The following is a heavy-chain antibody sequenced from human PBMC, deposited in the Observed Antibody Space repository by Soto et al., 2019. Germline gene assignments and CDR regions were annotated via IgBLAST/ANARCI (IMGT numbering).Heavy chain of an antibody. Sequence: QVQLVQSGAEVKKPGSSVKVSCKASGGTFSSYAISWVRQAPGQGLEWMGGIIPIFGTANYAQKFQGRVTITADESTSTAYMELSSLRSEDTAVYYCARDTTPTNHYYDSSGYFDYWGQGTLVTVSS. V-gene: IGHV1-69*01. J-gene: IGHJ4*02. CDR2: IIPIFGTA. CDR3: ARDTTPTNHYYDSSGYFDY. D-gene: IGHD3-22*01. CDR1: GGTFSSYA.